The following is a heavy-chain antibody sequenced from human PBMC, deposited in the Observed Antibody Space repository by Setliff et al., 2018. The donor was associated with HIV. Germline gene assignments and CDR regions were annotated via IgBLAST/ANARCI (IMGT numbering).Heavy chain of an antibody. J-gene: IGHJ6*02. CDR2: IYSDDYT. Sequence: PGGSLRLSCAASGFSVSNKYMSWVRQAPGKGLEWVSIIYSDDYTYYSDSMKGRFTISRDKSKNMLYLQMNSLRAEDTAFYYCARRTYYNFWSNYYGLDVWGQGTTVTVSS. D-gene: IGHD3-3*01. CDR1: GFSVSNKY. CDR3: ARRTYYNFWSNYYGLDV. V-gene: IGHV3-66*04.